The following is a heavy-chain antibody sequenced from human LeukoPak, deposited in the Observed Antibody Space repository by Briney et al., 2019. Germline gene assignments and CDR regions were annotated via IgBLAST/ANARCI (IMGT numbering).Heavy chain of an antibody. CDR1: GYTFTIYG. Sequence: ASVKVPCKASGYTFTIYGINWVRQAPGQGPEWMGWISAYNGDTNFAQNFQGRVTMTTDPSTSTAYMELRSLRSDDTAVYYCARDYYDNSGYYSHSGGYWGQGTLVTVSS. D-gene: IGHD3-22*01. J-gene: IGHJ4*02. CDR3: ARDYYDNSGYYSHSGGY. V-gene: IGHV1-18*01. CDR2: ISAYNGDT.